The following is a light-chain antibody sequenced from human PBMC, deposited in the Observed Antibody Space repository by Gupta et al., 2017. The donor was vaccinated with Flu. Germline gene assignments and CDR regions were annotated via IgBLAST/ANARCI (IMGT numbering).Light chain of an antibody. J-gene: IGKJ4*01. CDR3: MQALQTPRT. Sequence: DIVMTQSPLSLPVTPGEPASISCRSSQSLLHSNGYNYLDWYLQKPGPSPQLLISLGSNRASGVPDRFSGSGSGTNFTLKISRVEAEDVGVYYCMQALQTPRTFGGGTKVEIK. V-gene: IGKV2-28*01. CDR1: QSLLHSNGYNY. CDR2: LGS.